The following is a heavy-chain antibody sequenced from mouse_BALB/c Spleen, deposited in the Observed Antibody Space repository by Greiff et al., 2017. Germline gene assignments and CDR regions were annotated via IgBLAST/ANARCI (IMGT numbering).Heavy chain of an antibody. V-gene: IGHV5-6-5*01. J-gene: IGHJ3*01. CDR3: ARERIYYGYDWFAY. Sequence: EVMLVESGGGLVKPGGSLKLSCAASGFTFSSYAMSWVRQTPEKRLEWVASISSGGSTYYPDSVKGRFTISRDNARNILYLQMSSLRSEDTAMYYCARERIYYGYDWFAYWGQGTLVTVSA. CDR1: GFTFSSYA. CDR2: ISSGGST. D-gene: IGHD2-2*01.